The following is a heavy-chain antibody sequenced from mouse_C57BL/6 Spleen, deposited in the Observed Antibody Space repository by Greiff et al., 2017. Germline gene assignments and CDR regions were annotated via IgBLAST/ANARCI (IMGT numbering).Heavy chain of an antibody. Sequence: QVQLKQPGAELVMPGASVKLSCKASGYTFTSYWMHWVKQRPGQGLEWIGEIDPSDSYTNYNQKFKGKSTLTVDKSASTAYMQLSSLTSEDSAVYYCARRGDWGGYFDYWGQGTTLTVSS. J-gene: IGHJ2*01. CDR2: IDPSDSYT. CDR1: GYTFTSYW. V-gene: IGHV1-69*01. D-gene: IGHD4-1*01. CDR3: ARRGDWGGYFDY.